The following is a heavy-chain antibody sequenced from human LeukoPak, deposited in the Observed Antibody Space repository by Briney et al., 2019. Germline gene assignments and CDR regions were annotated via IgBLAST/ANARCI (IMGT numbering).Heavy chain of an antibody. V-gene: IGHV3-33*01. CDR2: IWYDGSNK. CDR3: ASDSSDYDFWSYYYGMDV. Sequence: PGGSLRLSCAASGFTFSSYGMHWVRQAPGKGLEWVAVIWYDGSNKYYADSVKGRFTISRDNSKNTLYLQMNSLRAEDTAVYYCASDSSDYDFWSYYYGMDVWGQGTTVTVSS. J-gene: IGHJ6*02. CDR1: GFTFSSYG. D-gene: IGHD3-3*01.